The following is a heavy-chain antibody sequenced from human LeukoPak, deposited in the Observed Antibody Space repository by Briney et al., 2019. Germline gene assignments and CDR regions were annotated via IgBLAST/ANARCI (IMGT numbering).Heavy chain of an antibody. D-gene: IGHD6-13*01. J-gene: IGHJ4*02. CDR2: IYTSGST. V-gene: IGHV4-61*02. CDR3: ASMPLRSAAAGTGGY. CDR1: GGSISSGSYY. Sequence: SETLSLTCTVSGGSISSGSYYWSWIRQPAGKGLEWIGRIYTSGSTNYNPSLKSRVTISVDTSKNQFSLKLSSVTAADTAVYYCASMPLRSAAAGTGGYWGQGTLVTVSS.